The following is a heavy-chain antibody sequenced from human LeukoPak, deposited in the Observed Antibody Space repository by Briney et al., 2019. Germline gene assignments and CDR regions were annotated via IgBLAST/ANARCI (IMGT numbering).Heavy chain of an antibody. V-gene: IGHV1-2*02. D-gene: IGHD2-2*01. Sequence: ASVKVSCKASGYTFTGYYMHWVRQAPGQGREWMGWINPNSGGTNYAQKFQGRVTMTRDTSISTAYMELSRLRSDDTAVYYCARLYCSSTSCHLEGYYYYGMDVWGQGTTVTVSS. CDR1: GYTFTGYY. J-gene: IGHJ6*02. CDR2: INPNSGGT. CDR3: ARLYCSSTSCHLEGYYYYGMDV.